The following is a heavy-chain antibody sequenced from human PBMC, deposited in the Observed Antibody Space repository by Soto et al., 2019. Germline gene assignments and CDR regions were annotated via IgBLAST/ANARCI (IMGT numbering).Heavy chain of an antibody. CDR3: ARVWSGYSSSWSFDY. Sequence: QVQLVQSGAEVKKPGASVKVSCKASGYTFTSYGISWVRQAPGQGLEWMGWISAYNGNTNYAQKLQGRVTMTTDTPTSTAYMELRSLRSDDTAVYYCARVWSGYSSSWSFDYWGQGTLVTVSS. D-gene: IGHD6-13*01. CDR1: GYTFTSYG. CDR2: ISAYNGNT. J-gene: IGHJ4*02. V-gene: IGHV1-18*01.